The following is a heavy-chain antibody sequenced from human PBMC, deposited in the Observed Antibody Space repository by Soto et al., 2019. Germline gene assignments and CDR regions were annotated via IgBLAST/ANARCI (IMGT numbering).Heavy chain of an antibody. V-gene: IGHV3-48*01. Sequence: GSLRLSGAGSGCTLSSYSMKWVRQAPGKGLEWISYISSSTSTTYHADSVKGRFTISRDNANNSLYLQMNSLRAEDTAVYYCARDAYGDYLFDYWGQGTLLTVSS. CDR2: ISSSTSTT. D-gene: IGHD4-17*01. J-gene: IGHJ4*02. CDR3: ARDAYGDYLFDY. CDR1: GCTLSSYS.